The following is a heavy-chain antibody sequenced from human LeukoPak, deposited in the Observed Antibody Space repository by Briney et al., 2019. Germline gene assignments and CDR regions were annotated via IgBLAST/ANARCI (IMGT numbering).Heavy chain of an antibody. CDR2: IAYGGTYT. D-gene: IGHD2/OR15-2a*01. CDR3: ARNKAITAFFGMDV. Sequence: GTSLRLSCAASGFTFSDYAMHWVRQAPGKGLEWVAVIAYGGTYTHHADSLKGRFTISRDNSRDTLCLQINSLRPEDTALYYCARNKAITAFFGMDVWGQGTTIIVSS. V-gene: IGHV3-30*03. J-gene: IGHJ6*02. CDR1: GFTFSDYA.